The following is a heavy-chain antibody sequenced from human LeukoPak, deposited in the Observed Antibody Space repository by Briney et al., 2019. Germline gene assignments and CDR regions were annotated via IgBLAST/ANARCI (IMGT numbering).Heavy chain of an antibody. Sequence: GASVKVSCKVSGYTLTELSMHWVRQAPGKGLGWMGGFDPEDGETIYAQKFQGRVTMTEDTSTDTAYMELSSLRSEDTAVYYCATGSYSSSWYLRWLAFDIWGQGTMVTVSS. CDR1: GYTLTELS. CDR2: FDPEDGET. V-gene: IGHV1-24*01. CDR3: ATGSYSSSWYLRWLAFDI. J-gene: IGHJ3*02. D-gene: IGHD6-13*01.